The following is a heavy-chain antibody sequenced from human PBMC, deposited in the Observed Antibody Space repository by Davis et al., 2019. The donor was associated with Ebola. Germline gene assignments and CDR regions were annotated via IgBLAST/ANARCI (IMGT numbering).Heavy chain of an antibody. D-gene: IGHD2-21*01. V-gene: IGHV1-8*01. CDR3: ARGYSPKCRGGDCVNDY. J-gene: IGHJ4*02. CDR2: MNPYSGNT. CDR1: GYIFSNYD. Sequence: ASLKVSCKASGYIFSNYDINWVRQASGQGLEWMGWMNPYSGNTGYVEKFTGRVTMTRDSSITTAYLELTSLRVDDTAVYYCARGYSPKCRGGDCVNDYWGQGTLVTVSS.